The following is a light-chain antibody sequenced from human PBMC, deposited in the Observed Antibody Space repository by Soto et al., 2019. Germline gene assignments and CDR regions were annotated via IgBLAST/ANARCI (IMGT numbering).Light chain of an antibody. Sequence: EIVMTQSPATLSVSPGERATLSCRASQSVSSNLAWYQQKPGQAPRLLIYGASTRATGIPARFSGSGSGTGFTLSISSLQSEDFAVYDCQQYNNWPPTFGQGTKVDIK. CDR3: QQYNNWPPT. CDR1: QSVSSN. V-gene: IGKV3-15*01. J-gene: IGKJ1*01. CDR2: GAS.